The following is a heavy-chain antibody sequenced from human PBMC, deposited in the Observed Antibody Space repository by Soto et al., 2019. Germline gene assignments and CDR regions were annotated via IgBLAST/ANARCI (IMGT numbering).Heavy chain of an antibody. J-gene: IGHJ5*02. CDR1: GFSLSTTGEG. CDR2: IYWDDDK. Sequence: QITLKESGPTLVKPTQTLTLTCTFSGFSLSTTGEGVGWIRQPPGKALEWLALIYWDDDKLYSPSLKSRLGLTRNSSTNPAALSMTYMDPLDTATYTCAFFRYGAYVIFDPWGHGILLIVSS. V-gene: IGHV2-5*02. D-gene: IGHD1-26*01. CDR3: AFFRYGAYVIFDP.